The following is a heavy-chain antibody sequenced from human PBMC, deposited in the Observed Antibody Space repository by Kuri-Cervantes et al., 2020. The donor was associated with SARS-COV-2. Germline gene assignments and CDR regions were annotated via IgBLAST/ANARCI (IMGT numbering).Heavy chain of an antibody. CDR1: GFTFSSYW. D-gene: IGHD3-22*01. V-gene: IGHV3-74*01. CDR2: INSDGSST. Sequence: GESLKISCAASGFTFSSYWMHLVRQAPGKGLVWVSHINSDGSSTSYADSVKGRFTISRDNAKNTLYLQMNSLRAEDTAVYYCARGYDSSGYSLDYWGQGTLVTVSS. CDR3: ARGYDSSGYSLDY. J-gene: IGHJ4*02.